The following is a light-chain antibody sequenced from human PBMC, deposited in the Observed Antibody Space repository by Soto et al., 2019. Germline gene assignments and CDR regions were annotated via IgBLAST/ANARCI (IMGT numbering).Light chain of an antibody. V-gene: IGKV1-39*01. CDR2: DAS. CDR3: QQTYSTPWT. J-gene: IGKJ1*01. Sequence: DIQMTQSPSSLSASVGDRVTITCRASQNIDSYLNWYQHRPGKAPKLLIHDASSLQSGVPSRFSGSGSGTDFALTINSLQPEDFATIYCQQTYSTPWTFGQGTKVDSK. CDR1: QNIDSY.